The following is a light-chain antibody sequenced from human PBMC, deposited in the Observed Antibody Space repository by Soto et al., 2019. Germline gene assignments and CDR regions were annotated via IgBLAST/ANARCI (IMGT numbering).Light chain of an antibody. CDR3: QQYDDWPRT. CDR1: ENVKNR. CDR2: DAF. V-gene: IGKV3-15*01. Sequence: EKVMTQSPATLSVSPGERATLSCRASENVKNRLAWYQQKPGQAPRLLIYDAFTRATGIPARFSGSASGTEFTLTISSLQSEDFAVYYCQQYDDWPRTLGGGTKVDIK. J-gene: IGKJ4*01.